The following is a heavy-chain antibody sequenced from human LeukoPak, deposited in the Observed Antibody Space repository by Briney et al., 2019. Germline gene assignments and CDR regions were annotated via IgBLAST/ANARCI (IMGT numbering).Heavy chain of an antibody. CDR1: GFSFSSYW. V-gene: IGHV3-7*01. Sequence: GGSLRLSCAASGFSFSSYWMAWGRQVPGKGLEWVANIKYDGSLKFYGGSVRGGFTISRDNTTNSLYLEMNSLRVDDTALYFFASSHDSSGNDWGQGTMVTVSS. J-gene: IGHJ4*02. D-gene: IGHD3-22*01. CDR3: ASSHDSSGND. CDR2: IKYDGSLK.